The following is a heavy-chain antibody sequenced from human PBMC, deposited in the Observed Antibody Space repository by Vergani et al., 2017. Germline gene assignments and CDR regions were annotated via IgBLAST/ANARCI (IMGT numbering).Heavy chain of an antibody. Sequence: VQVVQSGAEVKKSGASVKVSCKTSGYTFSNHYMHWVRQAPGQGLEWMGIINPSGGHTNYAQKFQGRVTMTRDTSTSTVYMELSSLRSEDTAIYYCARGDYGILTGYRYWGQGTLVTVSA. CDR3: ARGDYGILTGYRY. CDR2: INPSGGHT. V-gene: IGHV1-46*03. D-gene: IGHD3-9*01. J-gene: IGHJ4*02. CDR1: GYTFSNHY.